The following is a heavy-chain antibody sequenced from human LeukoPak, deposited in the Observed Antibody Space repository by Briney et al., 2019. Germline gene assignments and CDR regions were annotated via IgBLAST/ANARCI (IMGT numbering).Heavy chain of an antibody. Sequence: PGGSLRLSCAASGFTFNNYGMQWVRQTPGKGLEWVSVISHSGSVKHYADSVKGRFTISRDNAKNSLYLQMNSLRPEDTAVYYCGKEGTTYSSTWFDSWGQGTVVTVFS. V-gene: IGHV3-30*18. D-gene: IGHD6-19*01. CDR1: GFTFNNYG. CDR3: GKEGTTYSSTWFDS. CDR2: ISHSGSVK. J-gene: IGHJ5*01.